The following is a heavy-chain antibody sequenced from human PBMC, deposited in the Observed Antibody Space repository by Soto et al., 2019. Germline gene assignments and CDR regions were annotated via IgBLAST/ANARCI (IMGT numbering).Heavy chain of an antibody. CDR3: AHRGSPLVEGKYARSYYDFWSGYYGYFDY. J-gene: IGHJ4*02. CDR2: IYWNDDK. Sequence: SGPTLVNPTQTLTLTCTFSGFSLSTSGVGVGWIRQPPGKALEWLALIYWNDDKRYSPSLKSRLTITKDTSKNQVVLTMTNMDPVDTATYYCAHRGSPLVEGKYARSYYDFWSGYYGYFDYWGQGTLVTVSS. V-gene: IGHV2-5*01. D-gene: IGHD3-3*01. CDR1: GFSLSTSGVG.